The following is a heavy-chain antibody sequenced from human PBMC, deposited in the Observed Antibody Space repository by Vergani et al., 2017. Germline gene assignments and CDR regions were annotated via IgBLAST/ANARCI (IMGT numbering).Heavy chain of an antibody. CDR2: IKSKTDGGTT. D-gene: IGHD2-21*02. CDR1: GFTFSNAW. J-gene: IGHJ4*02. V-gene: IGHV3-15*01. Sequence: EVQLVESGGGLVKPGGSLRLSCAASGFTFSNAWMSWVRPAPGKGLEWVGRIKSKTDGGTTDYAAPVKGRFTISRDDSKNTLYLQMNSLKTEDTAVYYCTTTYCGGDCYSRYFDYWGQGTLVTVSA. CDR3: TTTYCGGDCYSRYFDY.